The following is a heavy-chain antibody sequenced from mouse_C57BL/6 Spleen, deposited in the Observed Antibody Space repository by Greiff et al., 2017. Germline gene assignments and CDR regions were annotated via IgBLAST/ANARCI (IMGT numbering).Heavy chain of an antibody. J-gene: IGHJ3*01. CDR1: GYAFSSYW. V-gene: IGHV1-80*01. CDR3: TRPIYDGYPFAY. CDR2: IYPGDGDT. Sequence: QVQLQQSGAELVTPGASVKISCKASGYAFSSYWMNWVKQRPGKGLEWIGQIYPGDGDTNYTGTFKGKATLTADKSSSTAYMQLSSLTSEDSAVYCGTRPIYDGYPFAYWGQGTLVTVSA. D-gene: IGHD2-3*01.